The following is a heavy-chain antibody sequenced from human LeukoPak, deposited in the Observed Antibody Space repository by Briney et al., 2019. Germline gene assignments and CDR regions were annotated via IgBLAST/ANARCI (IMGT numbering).Heavy chain of an antibody. J-gene: IGHJ4*02. CDR2: INSDGSNT. D-gene: IGHD3-22*01. V-gene: IGHV3-74*01. CDR1: GFTFSSYW. CDR3: ARVMGIDSSGYYAFGIDY. Sequence: GGSLRLSCAASGFTFSSYWMHWVRQAPGKGLVWVSRINSDGSNTSYADSVKGRFTITRDNAKNTLYLQMNSLRAEDTAVYYCARVMGIDSSGYYAFGIDYWGQGTLVTVSS.